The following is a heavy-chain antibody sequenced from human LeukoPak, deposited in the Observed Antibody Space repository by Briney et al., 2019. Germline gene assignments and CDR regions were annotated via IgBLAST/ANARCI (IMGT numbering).Heavy chain of an antibody. CDR3: AKYGNSGWVIDS. CDR2: IYYNGAT. V-gene: IGHV4-59*08. D-gene: IGHD6-19*01. CDR1: GGSIGRDY. Sequence: SETLSLTCTVSGGSIGRDYWTWIRQPPGTGLEYIGYIYYNGATNYKPSLKSRVTISVDTSKNQFSLKLSSVTAADTAVYFCAKYGNSGWVIDSWGQGTLVTVSS. J-gene: IGHJ4*02.